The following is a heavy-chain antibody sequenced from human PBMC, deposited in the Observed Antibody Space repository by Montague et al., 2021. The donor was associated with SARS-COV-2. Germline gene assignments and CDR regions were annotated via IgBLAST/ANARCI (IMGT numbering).Heavy chain of an antibody. J-gene: IGHJ6*02. CDR3: ARWGEYYDSPYYYYAMDV. D-gene: IGHD3-3*01. Sequence: SETLSLTCTVLGWCISPEYWNWIRLSPRKTLECIGDTSYSGSTDYNPSLKSRVTISIDTSKNQFSLKLSSVTAADTAVYYCARWGEYYDSPYYYYAMDVWGQGTTVTISS. V-gene: IGHV4-59*12. CDR2: TSYSGST. CDR1: GWCISPEY.